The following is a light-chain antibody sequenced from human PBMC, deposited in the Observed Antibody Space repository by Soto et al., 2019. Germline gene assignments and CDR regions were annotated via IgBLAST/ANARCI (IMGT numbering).Light chain of an antibody. J-gene: IGKJ3*01. CDR1: QGISSF. Sequence: IQLTQSPSSLSASVGDRVTITCRASQGISSFLAWYQQKPGKAPKLLIYGASTLQSGVPSRFSGSGAGTDCTLTIGSLQPEDFATYYCQQLNSFPIPFGPGTKVDSK. V-gene: IGKV1-9*01. CDR2: GAS. CDR3: QQLNSFPIP.